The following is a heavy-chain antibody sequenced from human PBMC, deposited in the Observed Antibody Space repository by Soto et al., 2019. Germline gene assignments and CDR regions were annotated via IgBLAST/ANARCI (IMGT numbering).Heavy chain of an antibody. Sequence: GGSLRLSCAASGFTDSIYWMHWVRQAPGKGLEWVSRINSVGSSTDYADSVQGRFTISRDNARNTLYLQMNSLRAEDTAVYYCASWVGYCSGSTCSDAFDIWGQGTMVTVSS. CDR2: INSVGSST. CDR3: ASWVGYCSGSTCSDAFDI. D-gene: IGHD2-15*01. CDR1: GFTDSIYW. J-gene: IGHJ3*02. V-gene: IGHV3-74*01.